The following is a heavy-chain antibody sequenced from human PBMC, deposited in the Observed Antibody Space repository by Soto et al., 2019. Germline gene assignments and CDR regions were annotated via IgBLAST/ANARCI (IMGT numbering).Heavy chain of an antibody. CDR2: ISGSGGST. V-gene: IGHV3-23*01. D-gene: IGHD3-3*01. Sequence: HPGGSLRLSCAASGFTFSSYAMSWVRQAPGKGLEWVSAISGSGGSTYYADSVKGRFTISRDNSKNTLYLQMNSLRAEDTAVYYCAKGGSYDFWSSWFDPWGQGTMVTVSS. J-gene: IGHJ5*02. CDR3: AKGGSYDFWSSWFDP. CDR1: GFTFSSYA.